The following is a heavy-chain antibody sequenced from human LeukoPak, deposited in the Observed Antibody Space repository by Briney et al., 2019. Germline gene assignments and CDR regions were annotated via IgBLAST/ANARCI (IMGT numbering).Heavy chain of an antibody. J-gene: IGHJ4*02. D-gene: IGHD6-13*01. CDR3: ARTGYISIWCYFAY. CDR2: IYHSGST. Sequence: SETLSLTCAVSGGSITSDSWWTWVRQPPGKGLEWIGAIYHSGSTDYNPSLKSRVTISVDKFKNQFSLKLSSVTAADTAVYYCARTGYISIWCYFAYWGQATLVTVSS. CDR1: GGSITSDSW. V-gene: IGHV4-4*02.